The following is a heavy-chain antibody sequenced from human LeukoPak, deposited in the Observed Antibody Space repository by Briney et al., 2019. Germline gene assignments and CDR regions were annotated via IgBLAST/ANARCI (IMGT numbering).Heavy chain of an antibody. Sequence: PGGSLRLSCAASGFAFSSYAITWVRQAPGKGLEWVSAVSSNGAKTYYADSVKGRFTISRDNSKNTLYLQMNSLRAEDTAVYYCAKVRIYYDSSGPFDYWGQGTLVTVSS. CDR1: GFAFSSYA. J-gene: IGHJ4*02. D-gene: IGHD3-22*01. CDR3: AKVRIYYDSSGPFDY. CDR2: VSSNGAKT. V-gene: IGHV3-23*01.